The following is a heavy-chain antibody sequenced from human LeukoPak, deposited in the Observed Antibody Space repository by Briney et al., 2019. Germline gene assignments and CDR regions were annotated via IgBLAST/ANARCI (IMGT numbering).Heavy chain of an antibody. Sequence: PSETLSLTCTVSGYSITTNYWGWIRQPPGQGLEWIGTADHNGNTFYNPSLTSRVSISVDTSKNHFSLNLTSVTATDTALYYCARVYWRLGAHDAFDIWGQGTMVTVSS. CDR3: ARVYWRLGAHDAFDI. CDR1: GYSITTNY. J-gene: IGHJ3*02. CDR2: ADHNGNT. D-gene: IGHD1-26*01. V-gene: IGHV4-38-2*02.